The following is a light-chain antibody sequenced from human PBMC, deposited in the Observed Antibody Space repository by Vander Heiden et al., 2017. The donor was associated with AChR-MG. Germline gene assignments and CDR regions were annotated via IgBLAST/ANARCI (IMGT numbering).Light chain of an antibody. CDR2: GAS. J-gene: IGKJ1*01. CDR1: QSVSSSY. CDR3: QQYGSSPPT. Sequence: IVLTQSPGTLSLSPGERATLSCTASQSVSSSYLAWYQQKPGQAPRLLIYGASSRATGIPDRFSGSGSGTDFTLTISRLEPEDFAVYYCQQYGSSPPTFGPGTKVEIK. V-gene: IGKV3-20*01.